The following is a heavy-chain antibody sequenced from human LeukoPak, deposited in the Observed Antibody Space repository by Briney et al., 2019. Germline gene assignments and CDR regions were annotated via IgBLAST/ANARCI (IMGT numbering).Heavy chain of an antibody. D-gene: IGHD2-2*01. CDR2: IRYDGSNK. J-gene: IGHJ2*01. CDR1: GFTFSSYG. CDR3: AKGQGYCSSTSCHWYFDL. Sequence: GGSLRLSCAASGFTFSSYGMHWVRQAPGKGLEWVAFIRYDGSNKYYADSVKGRFTISRDNSKNTLYLQMNSLRAEDTAVYYCAKGQGYCSSTSCHWYFDLWGRGTLVTVSS. V-gene: IGHV3-30*02.